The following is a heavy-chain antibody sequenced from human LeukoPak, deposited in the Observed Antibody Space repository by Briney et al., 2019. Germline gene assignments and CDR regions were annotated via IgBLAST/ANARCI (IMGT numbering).Heavy chain of an antibody. CDR1: GYTFTSYY. CDR2: FNPSGGRT. CDR3: ARDQPSYDILTGYYPLDY. D-gene: IGHD3-9*01. Sequence: ASVKVSCKASGYTFTSYYMHWVRRAPGQGLEWMGIFNPSGGRTSYAQKFQGRVTMTRDTSTSTVYMELSSLRSEDTAVYYCARDQPSYDILTGYYPLDYWGQGTLVTVSS. V-gene: IGHV1-46*01. J-gene: IGHJ4*02.